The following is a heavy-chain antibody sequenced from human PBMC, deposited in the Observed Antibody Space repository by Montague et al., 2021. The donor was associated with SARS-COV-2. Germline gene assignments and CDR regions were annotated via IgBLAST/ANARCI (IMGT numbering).Heavy chain of an antibody. Sequence: SETLSLTCTVPGDSIRSTTFYWGWIRQSPGKGLEWIGYIYGGDTTYYNPSLKSRVAISLDTPNNQFSLKITSLIVADTAIYYCVTPGKTAVAGQFDYWGPGILVTVSS. D-gene: IGHD6-19*01. V-gene: IGHV4-39*07. CDR1: GDSIRSTTFY. CDR2: IYGGDTT. J-gene: IGHJ4*02. CDR3: VTPGKTAVAGQFDY.